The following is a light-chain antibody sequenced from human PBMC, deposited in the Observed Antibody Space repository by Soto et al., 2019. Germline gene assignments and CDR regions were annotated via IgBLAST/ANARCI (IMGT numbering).Light chain of an antibody. CDR1: QGVSRW. CDR3: QEYTTYSRT. J-gene: IGKJ1*01. V-gene: IGKV1-5*01. Sequence: DIPMTQSPSTLSASVGDRVTITCRASQGVSRWLAWYQQKPGKVPTVLIYDVSTLQSGVPSRFSGGGSGTEFTLTITNLPPDDFATYYCQEYTTYSRTFGQGTKEEVK. CDR2: DVS.